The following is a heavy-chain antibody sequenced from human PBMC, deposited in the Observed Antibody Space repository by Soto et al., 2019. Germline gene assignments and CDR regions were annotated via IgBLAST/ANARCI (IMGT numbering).Heavy chain of an antibody. V-gene: IGHV3-30*18. Sequence: GGSLRLSCAASGFTFSSYGMHWVRQAPGKGLEWVAVISYDGSNKYYADSVKGRFTISRDNSKNTLYLQMNSLRAEDTAVYYCAKRFRDPPIDAFDIWGQGTMVTVSS. CDR1: GFTFSSYG. CDR3: AKRFRDPPIDAFDI. CDR2: ISYDGSNK. J-gene: IGHJ3*02.